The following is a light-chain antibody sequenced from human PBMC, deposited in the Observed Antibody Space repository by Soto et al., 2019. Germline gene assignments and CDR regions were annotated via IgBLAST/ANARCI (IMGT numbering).Light chain of an antibody. Sequence: ETVLTQSPDTLSLSPGERATLSCRASQSVTSDYLAWYQQKAGQAPRLLIYGSSSSATGIPDRFCGSGSGTDFSLTISSLEPEDSAFYYCQQYGSSATFGGGTKVE. CDR1: QSVTSDY. J-gene: IGKJ4*01. CDR2: GSS. V-gene: IGKV3-20*01. CDR3: QQYGSSAT.